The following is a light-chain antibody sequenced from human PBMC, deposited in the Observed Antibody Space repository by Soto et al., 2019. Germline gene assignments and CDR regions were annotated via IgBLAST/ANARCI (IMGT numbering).Light chain of an antibody. CDR1: SSDVGGYNY. CDR3: SSYAGSNNYMV. V-gene: IGLV2-8*01. J-gene: IGLJ2*01. CDR2: EVS. Sequence: QSVLTQPPSASGSPGQSVTISCTGTSSDVGGYNYVSWYQHHPGKAPKLMIYEVSKRPSGVPDRFSGSKSGNTASLTVSGRQEEDEADYYCSSYAGSNNYMVFGGGTKLTVL.